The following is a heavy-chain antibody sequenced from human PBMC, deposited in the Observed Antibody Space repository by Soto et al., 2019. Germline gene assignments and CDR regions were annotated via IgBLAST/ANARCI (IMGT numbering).Heavy chain of an antibody. V-gene: IGHV1-69*13. CDR3: SYGDYVRPSWDFDY. CDR2: IIPIFGTA. Sequence: SVKVSCKASGGTFSSYAISWVRQAPGQGLEWMGGIIPIFGTANYAQKFQGRVTITADESTSTAYMELSSLRSEDTAVYYCSYGDYVRPSWDFDYWGHGTLVTVSS. J-gene: IGHJ4*01. D-gene: IGHD4-17*01. CDR1: GGTFSSYA.